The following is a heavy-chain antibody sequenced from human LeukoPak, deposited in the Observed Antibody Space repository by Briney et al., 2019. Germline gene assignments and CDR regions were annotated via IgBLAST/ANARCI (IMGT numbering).Heavy chain of an antibody. CDR1: GASVNSGSYY. CDR3: ATSQCGSDCYLAGDY. CDR2: IYYTGIT. V-gene: IGHV4-61*01. D-gene: IGHD2-21*02. Sequence: SETLSLTCAVSGASVNSGSYYWSWIRQHPGKGLEWIGYIYYTGITNYNPSLKSRVAISVDTSKNQFSLNLNSVTAADTAVYYCATSQCGSDCYLAGDYWGQGTLVTVSS. J-gene: IGHJ4*02.